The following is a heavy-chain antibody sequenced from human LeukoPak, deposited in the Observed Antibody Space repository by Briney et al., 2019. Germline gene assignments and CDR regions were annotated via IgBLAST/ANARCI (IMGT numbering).Heavy chain of an antibody. CDR3: AKEGPRYCSGGSCYYFDY. CDR2: ISGSGGST. CDR1: GSTFSSYA. V-gene: IGHV3-23*01. D-gene: IGHD2-15*01. Sequence: GSLRLSCAASGSTFSSYAMSWVRQAPGKGLEWVSAISGSGGSTYYADSVKGRFTISRDNSKNTLYLQMNSLRAEDTAVYYCAKEGPRYCSGGSCYYFDYWGQGTLVTVSS. J-gene: IGHJ4*02.